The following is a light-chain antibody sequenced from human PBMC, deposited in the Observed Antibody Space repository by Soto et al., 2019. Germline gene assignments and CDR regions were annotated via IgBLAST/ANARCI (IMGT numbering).Light chain of an antibody. Sequence: QSALTQPPSASGSPGQSVTISCTGTRSDVGDYNYVSWYQQHPGKAPKLRIYEVTKRPSGVPDRFSGSKSANTASLTVSGLQAEDEADYYRSSYAGRDNLDVFGGGTKLTVL. J-gene: IGLJ2*01. CDR3: SSYAGRDNLDV. CDR2: EVT. V-gene: IGLV2-8*01. CDR1: RSDVGDYNY.